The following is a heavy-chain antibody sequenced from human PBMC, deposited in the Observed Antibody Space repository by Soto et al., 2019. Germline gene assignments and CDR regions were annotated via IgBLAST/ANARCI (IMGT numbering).Heavy chain of an antibody. Sequence: VKVSCKTSGYTFTNFGLSWVRQAPGQGLEWMGWISAYNGNTNYAQNFQGRVTMTTDTSTSTAYKELRSLRSEDTAVYYCASAGTPIDYWGQGTLVTVSS. V-gene: IGHV1-18*01. CDR3: ASAGTPIDY. CDR1: GYTFTNFG. D-gene: IGHD3-10*01. J-gene: IGHJ4*02. CDR2: ISAYNGNT.